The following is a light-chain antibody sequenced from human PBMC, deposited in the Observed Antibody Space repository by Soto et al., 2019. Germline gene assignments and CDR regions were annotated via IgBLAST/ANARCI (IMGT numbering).Light chain of an antibody. Sequence: DIQMTQSPSTLSASVGDRVTITCRASQSISYWLAWYQQKPGKTPTVLIYKASILGSGVPSRFSGSGSGTEFTLTINSLQPEDFATYYGHHYASYPITFGGGTKVEIK. CDR1: QSISYW. CDR3: HHYASYPIT. V-gene: IGKV1-5*03. CDR2: KAS. J-gene: IGKJ4*01.